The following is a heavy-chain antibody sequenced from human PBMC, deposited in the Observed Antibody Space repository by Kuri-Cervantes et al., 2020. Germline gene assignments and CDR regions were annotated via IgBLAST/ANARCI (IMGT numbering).Heavy chain of an antibody. V-gene: IGHV3-48*02. CDR1: GFTFSSYS. Sequence: GGSLRLSCAASGFTFSSYSMNWVRQAPGKGLEWVSYISSSSSTIYYADSVKGRFTISRDNAKNSLYLQMNSLRDEDTAVYYCARGTNSYWGSYRRAFDIWGQGTMVTVSS. CDR3: ARGTNSYWGSYRRAFDI. D-gene: IGHD3-16*02. J-gene: IGHJ3*02. CDR2: ISSSSSTI.